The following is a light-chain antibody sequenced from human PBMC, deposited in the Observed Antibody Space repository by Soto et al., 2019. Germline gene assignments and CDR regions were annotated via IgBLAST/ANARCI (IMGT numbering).Light chain of an antibody. CDR2: GAS. J-gene: IGKJ1*01. V-gene: IGKV3-20*01. CDR3: QQYVGSPRT. CDR1: QSVSGNY. Sequence: IVLTQSPGTLSLSPGERATLSCRASQSVSGNYLVWYQQKRGQAPRLLIYGASNRATGIPDRFSGSGSGTVFTLTISRLEPEDFAMYYCQQYVGSPRTFGQGTKVEIK.